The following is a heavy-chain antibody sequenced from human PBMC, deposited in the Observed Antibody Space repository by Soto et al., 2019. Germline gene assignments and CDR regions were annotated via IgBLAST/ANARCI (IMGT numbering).Heavy chain of an antibody. CDR3: ARHGGSEYQLLWVKYYFDY. Sequence: SETLSLTCTVSGGSISSSSYYWGWIRQPPGKGLEWIGSIYYSGSTYYNPSLKSRVTISVDTSKNQFSLKLSSVTAADTAVYYCARHGGSEYQLLWVKYYFDYWGQGTLVTVSS. D-gene: IGHD2-2*01. V-gene: IGHV4-39*01. CDR1: GGSISSSSYY. CDR2: IYYSGST. J-gene: IGHJ4*02.